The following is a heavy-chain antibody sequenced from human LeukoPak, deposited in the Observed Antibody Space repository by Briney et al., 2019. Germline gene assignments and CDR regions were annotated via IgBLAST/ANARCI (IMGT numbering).Heavy chain of an antibody. CDR2: IYSGGST. J-gene: IGHJ4*02. Sequence: GGSLRLSCAASGFTFSSYWMHWVRQAPGKGLEWVSVIYSGGSTYYADSVKGRFTISRDNSKNTLYLQMNSLRAEDTAVYYCAREGNYGSGSYYSDWGQGTLVTVSS. V-gene: IGHV3-53*01. D-gene: IGHD3-10*01. CDR3: AREGNYGSGSYYSD. CDR1: GFTFSSYW.